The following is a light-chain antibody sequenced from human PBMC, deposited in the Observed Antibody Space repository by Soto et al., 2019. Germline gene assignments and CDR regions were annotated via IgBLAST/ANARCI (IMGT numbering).Light chain of an antibody. V-gene: IGKV1-39*01. CDR1: QSISSY. Sequence: DIQMTQSPSSLSASVGDSVTITCRASQSISSYLNWYQQKPGKAPKLLIYKASTLKSGVPSRFSGSGSGTELTLTISSLQPDDFATYYCQQSYSTPRTFGQGTKVDIK. J-gene: IGKJ1*01. CDR3: QQSYSTPRT. CDR2: KAS.